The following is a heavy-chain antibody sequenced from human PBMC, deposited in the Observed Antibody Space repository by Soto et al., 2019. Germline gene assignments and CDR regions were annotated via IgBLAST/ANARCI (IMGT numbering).Heavy chain of an antibody. CDR1: GYSFTSYW. CDR2: IYPGDSDT. CDR3: ARKRSSSHLTSFLVRLYYYMDV. Sequence: GESLKISCKGSGYSFTSYWIGWVRQMPGKGLEWMGIIYPGDSDTRYSPSFQGQVTISVDTSKNQFSLKLSSVTAADTAVYYCARKRSSSHLTSFLVRLYYYMDVWGKGTTVTVSS. J-gene: IGHJ6*03. D-gene: IGHD6-13*01. V-gene: IGHV5-51*01.